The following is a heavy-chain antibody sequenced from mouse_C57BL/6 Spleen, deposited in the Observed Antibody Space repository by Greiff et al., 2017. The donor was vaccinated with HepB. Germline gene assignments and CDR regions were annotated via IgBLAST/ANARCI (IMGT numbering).Heavy chain of an antibody. J-gene: IGHJ1*03. CDR1: GYTFTSYW. CDR3: ARTIYYYGSSPYLYFDV. D-gene: IGHD1-1*01. CDR2: IHPNSGST. Sequence: VQLQQPGAELVKPGASVKLSCKASGYTFTSYWMHWVKQRPGQGLEWIGMIHPNSGSTNYNEKFKSKATLTVDKSSSTAYMQLSSLTSEDSAVYYCARTIYYYGSSPYLYFDVWGTGTTVTVSS. V-gene: IGHV1-64*01.